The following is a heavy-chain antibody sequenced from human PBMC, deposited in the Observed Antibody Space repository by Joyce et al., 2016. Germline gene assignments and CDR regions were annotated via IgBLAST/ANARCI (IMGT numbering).Heavy chain of an antibody. J-gene: IGHJ4*02. CDR2: ISSSVSTI. CDR1: RFTFSDYY. V-gene: IGHV3-11*01. D-gene: IGHD4/OR15-4a*01. Sequence: QVQLVESGGGLVKPGGSLRLSCAASRFTFSDYYMSWIRQAPGKWLEWVSYISSSVSTIFYADSVKGRFTISRDNAKNSLYLQMNSLRAEDTAVYYCARFSFGANWSSRTFDYWGQGTLVTVSS. CDR3: ARFSFGANWSSRTFDY.